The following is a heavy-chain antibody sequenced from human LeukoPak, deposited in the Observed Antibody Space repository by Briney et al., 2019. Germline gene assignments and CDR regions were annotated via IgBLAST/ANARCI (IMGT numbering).Heavy chain of an antibody. Sequence: ASVKVSCKASGYTFTGYYMHWVRQAPGQGLEWMGWINPNSGGTNYAQKFQGRVTMTRDTSISTAYMELSRLRSDDTAVYYCARTSSGWYLFKYWGQGTLVTVSS. V-gene: IGHV1-2*02. CDR1: GYTFTGYY. CDR3: ARTSSGWYLFKY. J-gene: IGHJ4*02. D-gene: IGHD6-19*01. CDR2: INPNSGGT.